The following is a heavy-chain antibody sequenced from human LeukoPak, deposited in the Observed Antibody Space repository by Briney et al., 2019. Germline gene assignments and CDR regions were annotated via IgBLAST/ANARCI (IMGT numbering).Heavy chain of an antibody. CDR1: GFAFSNSW. CDR3: ATYINWVTGDV. CDR2: INHEGGDI. D-gene: IGHD1-1*01. Sequence: PGGSLRLSCAASGFAFSNSWMSWVRQAPGKGLEWVANINHEGGDIHYVDSVKGRFTISRDNAKDSLYLQMNSLRAEDTAVYHCATYINWVTGDVWGQGTTVTVSS. J-gene: IGHJ6*02. V-gene: IGHV3-7*01.